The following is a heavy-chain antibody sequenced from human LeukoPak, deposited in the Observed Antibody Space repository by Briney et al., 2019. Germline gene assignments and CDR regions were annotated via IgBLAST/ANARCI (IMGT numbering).Heavy chain of an antibody. CDR3: ARGGPRYCSSTSCYTPPGFDY. CDR2: INPNSGGT. V-gene: IGHV1-2*02. J-gene: IGHJ4*02. D-gene: IGHD2-2*02. CDR1: GYTFTGYY. Sequence: ASVKVSCKASGYTFTGYYMHWVRQAPGQGLEWLGWINPNSGGTNYAQKFQSRVTMTRDTSISTAYMELSRLRSDDTAVYYCARGGPRYCSSTSCYTPPGFDYWGQGTLVTVSS.